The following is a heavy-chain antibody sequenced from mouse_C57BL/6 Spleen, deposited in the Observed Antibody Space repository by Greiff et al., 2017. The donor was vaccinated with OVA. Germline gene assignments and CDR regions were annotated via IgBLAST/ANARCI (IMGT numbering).Heavy chain of an antibody. CDR3: ASGGLRVYFDY. V-gene: IGHV1-53*01. Sequence: QVHVKQPGTELVKPGASVKLSCKASGYTFTSYWMHWVKQRPGQGLEWIGNINPSNGGTNYNEKFKSKATLTVDKSSSTAYMQLSSLTSEDSAVYYCASGGLRVYFDYWGQGTTLTVSS. CDR2: INPSNGGT. J-gene: IGHJ2*01. CDR1: GYTFTSYW. D-gene: IGHD2-4*01.